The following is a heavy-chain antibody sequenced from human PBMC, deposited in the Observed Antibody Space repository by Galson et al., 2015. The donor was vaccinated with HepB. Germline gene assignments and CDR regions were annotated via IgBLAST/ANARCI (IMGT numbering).Heavy chain of an antibody. D-gene: IGHD2-15*01. CDR3: ARRGKYCSGGTCHGIGFDF. Sequence: KVSCKASGGIFNTYAISWVRQAPGQGLQWMGGIIPIFGTPYYAQKFQGRVTITADESASTAYMEMSSLTSNDTAMYYCARRGKYCSGGTCHGIGFDFWGQGTLVTVSS. J-gene: IGHJ4*02. CDR2: IIPIFGTP. V-gene: IGHV1-69*01. CDR1: GGIFNTYA.